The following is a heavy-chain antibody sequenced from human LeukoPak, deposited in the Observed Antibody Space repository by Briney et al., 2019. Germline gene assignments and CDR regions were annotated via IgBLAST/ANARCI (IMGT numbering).Heavy chain of an antibody. CDR3: ARSPPDDILTGYLLVHYYYYGMDV. CDR2: IIPILGIA. V-gene: IGHV1-69*04. J-gene: IGHJ6*02. CDR1: GGTFSSYA. Sequence: SVTVSCKASGGTFSSYAISWVRQAPGQGLEWMGRIIPILGIANYAQKFQGRVTITADKSTSTAYVDLSSLRSEDTAVYYCARSPPDDILTGYLLVHYYYYGMDVWGQGTTVTVSS. D-gene: IGHD3-9*01.